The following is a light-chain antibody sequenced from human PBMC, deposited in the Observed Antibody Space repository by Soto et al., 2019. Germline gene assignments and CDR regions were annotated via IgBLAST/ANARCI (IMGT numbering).Light chain of an antibody. CDR1: SGSIASNY. CDR2: EDN. V-gene: IGLV6-57*01. Sequence: NFMLTQPHSVSASPGKTVTISCTRSSGSIASNYVQWYQQRPGSSPTTVIYEDNQRPSGVPDRFSGSIDSSSNSASLTISGLKTEDEADYHCQSYDSSHHVVFGGGTQLTVL. CDR3: QSYDSSHHVV. J-gene: IGLJ2*01.